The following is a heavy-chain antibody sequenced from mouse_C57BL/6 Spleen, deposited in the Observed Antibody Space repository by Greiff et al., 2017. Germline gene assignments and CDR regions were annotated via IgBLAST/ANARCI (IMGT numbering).Heavy chain of an antibody. D-gene: IGHD2-4*01. V-gene: IGHV3-6*01. CDR2: ISYDGSN. J-gene: IGHJ3*01. CDR1: GYSITSGYY. CDR3: ARARIYYDYGAWFAY. Sequence: EVQLQESGPGLVKPSQSLSLTCSVTGYSITSGYYWNWIRQFPGNKLEWMGYISYDGSNNYNPSLKNRISITRDTSKNQFFLKLNSVTTEDTATYYCARARIYYDYGAWFAYWGQGTLVTVSA.